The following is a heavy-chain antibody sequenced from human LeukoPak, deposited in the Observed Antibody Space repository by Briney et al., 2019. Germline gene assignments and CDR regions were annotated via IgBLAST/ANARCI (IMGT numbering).Heavy chain of an antibody. Sequence: KAGGSLRLSCTASGFTFSDHYMSWFRLSPGKGLEWLSYITSSGTTSDYADSVKGRFTISRDNAKNSMYLQMNSLRPEDTAVYYCARDPNYGDPDWGQGTLVTASS. CDR3: ARDPNYGDPD. J-gene: IGHJ4*02. D-gene: IGHD4-17*01. CDR1: GFTFSDHY. V-gene: IGHV3-11*01. CDR2: ITSSGTTS.